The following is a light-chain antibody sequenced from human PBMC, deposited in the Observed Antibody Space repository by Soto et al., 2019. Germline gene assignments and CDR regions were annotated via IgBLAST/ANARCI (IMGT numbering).Light chain of an antibody. CDR1: SSNIGAGYD. J-gene: IGLJ2*01. V-gene: IGLV1-40*01. CDR2: GNN. Sequence: QAVVTQPPSVSGAPGQRVTISCTGSSSNIGAGYDVHWYQQLPGTAPKLLIYGNNNRPSGVPDRFSGSKSGTSASLAITGLQAEDEADYYCQSYDGSLSGSVFGGGTQLTVL. CDR3: QSYDGSLSGSV.